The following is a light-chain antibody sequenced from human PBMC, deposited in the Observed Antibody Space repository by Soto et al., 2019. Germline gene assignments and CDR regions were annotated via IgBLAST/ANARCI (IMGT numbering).Light chain of an antibody. CDR1: SSDVGGYNY. CDR3: SSYAGSSNV. V-gene: IGLV2-8*01. Sequence: QSVLTQPPSASGSPGQSVAISCTGTSSDVGGYNYVSWYQQHPGKAPKLMIYEVNKRPSGVPDRFSGSKSGNTASLTVSGLPAEDEADYYCSSYAGSSNVFGTGTQLTVL. J-gene: IGLJ1*01. CDR2: EVN.